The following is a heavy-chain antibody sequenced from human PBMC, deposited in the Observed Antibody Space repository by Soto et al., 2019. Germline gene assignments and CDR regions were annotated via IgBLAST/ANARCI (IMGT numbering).Heavy chain of an antibody. D-gene: IGHD1-20*01. Sequence: PSETLSLTCTVSGGSISSYYWSWIRQPPGKGLEWIGYIYYSGSTNYNPSLKSRVTISVDTSKNQFSLKLSPVTAADTAVYYCARDLRMYNWNNDYYYYYGMDVWGQGTTVTVSS. CDR2: IYYSGST. J-gene: IGHJ6*02. V-gene: IGHV4-59*01. CDR1: GGSISSYY. CDR3: ARDLRMYNWNNDYYYYYGMDV.